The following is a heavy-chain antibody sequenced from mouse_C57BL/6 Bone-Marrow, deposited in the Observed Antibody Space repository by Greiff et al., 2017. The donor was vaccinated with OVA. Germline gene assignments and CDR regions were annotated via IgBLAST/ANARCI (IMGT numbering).Heavy chain of an antibody. Sequence: QVQLQQPGAELVRPGSSVKLSCKASGYTFTSYWMHWVKQRPIQGLEWIGNIDPSDSETHYNQKFKDKATLTVDKSSSTAYMQLSSLTSEVSAVSYCARLAFDYWGQGTTLTVSS. CDR3: ARLAFDY. CDR1: GYTFTSYW. CDR2: IDPSDSET. J-gene: IGHJ2*01. V-gene: IGHV1-52*01.